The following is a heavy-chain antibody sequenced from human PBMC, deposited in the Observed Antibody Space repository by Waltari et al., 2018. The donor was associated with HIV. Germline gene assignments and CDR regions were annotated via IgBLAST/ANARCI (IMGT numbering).Heavy chain of an antibody. D-gene: IGHD3-3*01. CDR2: INIDGRTM. V-gene: IGHV3-74*01. CDR3: SRDTFGEYDF. J-gene: IGHJ4*02. CDR1: GFSVTNYW. Sequence: EVQLVQSGGGLIKPGGSLRLSCAASGFSVTNYWMHWVRQSPGKGLVWVSRINIDGRTMDYADSVKGRFTISRDSAKNTLSLQMNSLREEDTAVYYCSRDTFGEYDFWGQGALVTVSS.